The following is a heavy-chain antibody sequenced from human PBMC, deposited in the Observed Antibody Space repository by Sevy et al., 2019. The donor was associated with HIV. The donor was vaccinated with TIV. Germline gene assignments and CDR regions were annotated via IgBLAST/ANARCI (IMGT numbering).Heavy chain of an antibody. CDR1: GFTFSDHY. D-gene: IGHD6-13*01. Sequence: GGSLRLSCAASGFTFSDHYMEWVRQAPGKGLEWVGRTRNKADGYTTEDAASVKGRFTISRDDSENSQYLQMNSLKTEDTAVYYCSTHAGIAAAGRVFDYWGQGALVTVSS. V-gene: IGHV3-72*01. J-gene: IGHJ4*02. CDR2: TRNKADGYTT. CDR3: STHAGIAAAGRVFDY.